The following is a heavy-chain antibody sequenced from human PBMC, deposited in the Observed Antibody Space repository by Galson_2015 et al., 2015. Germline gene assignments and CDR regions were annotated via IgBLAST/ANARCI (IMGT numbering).Heavy chain of an antibody. CDR3: VRERPGIAAAGMGYYFDY. J-gene: IGHJ4*02. CDR1: GFTVSSSD. CDR2: IYDGGST. D-gene: IGHD6-13*01. V-gene: IGHV3-53*01. Sequence: SLRLSCAASGFTVSSSDMSWIRQAPGKGLEWVSVIYDGGSTYYADSVKGRFTISRDNSKNTLYLQMYGLRAEDTAVYYCVRERPGIAAAGMGYYFDYWGQGTLVTVSS.